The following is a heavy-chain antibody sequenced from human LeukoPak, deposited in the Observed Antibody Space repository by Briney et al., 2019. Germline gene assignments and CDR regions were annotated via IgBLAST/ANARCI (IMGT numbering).Heavy chain of an antibody. D-gene: IGHD1-26*01. CDR1: GFTFSSNW. Sequence: PGGSLRLSCAASGFTFSSNWMHWVPQAPGKGLVWVSRINEDGSTTNYADSVKGRSTIFRDNAKNTLYLQMNSLRAEDTAAYYCVRDLGGRSGHWGQGTLVTVSS. CDR2: INEDGSTT. CDR3: VRDLGGRSGH. J-gene: IGHJ4*02. V-gene: IGHV3-74*01.